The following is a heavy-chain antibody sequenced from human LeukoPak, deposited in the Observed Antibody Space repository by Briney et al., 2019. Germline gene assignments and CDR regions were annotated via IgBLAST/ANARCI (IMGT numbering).Heavy chain of an antibody. Sequence: RGSLRLSCAASGFTFSTYAMSWVRQAPGKGLEWVSAISGSGGSTYYADSVKGRFTISRDNSKNTLYLQMNSLRAEDTAVYYCARVHVGTDMVDVDYWGQGTLCTVSS. J-gene: IGHJ4*02. CDR1: GFTFSTYA. CDR2: ISGSGGST. V-gene: IGHV3-23*01. D-gene: IGHD5-18*01. CDR3: ARVHVGTDMVDVDY.